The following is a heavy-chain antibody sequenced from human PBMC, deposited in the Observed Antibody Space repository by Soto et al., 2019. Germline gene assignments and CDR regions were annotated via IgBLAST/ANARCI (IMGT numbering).Heavy chain of an antibody. Sequence: GGSLRLSCAASGFTVSSNYMSWVRQAPGKGLEWVSVIYSGGSTYYADSVKGRFTISRDNSKNTLYLQMNSLRAEDTAVYYCARGLRYFDWLLQALDYWGQGTLVTVSS. CDR3: ARGLRYFDWLLQALDY. V-gene: IGHV3-66*01. CDR2: IYSGGST. CDR1: GFTVSSNY. J-gene: IGHJ4*02. D-gene: IGHD3-9*01.